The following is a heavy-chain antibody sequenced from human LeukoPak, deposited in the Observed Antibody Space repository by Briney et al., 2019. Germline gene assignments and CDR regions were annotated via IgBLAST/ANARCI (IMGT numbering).Heavy chain of an antibody. CDR2: ISGSGGST. Sequence: GGSLRLSCAASGFTFSSYAMSWVRQAPGKGLEWVSAISGSGGSTYYADSVKGRFTISRDNSKNTLYLQMNSLRAEDTAVYYCARTGRYCSGGSCFSQPNYFDYWGQGTLVTVSS. V-gene: IGHV3-23*01. J-gene: IGHJ4*02. CDR1: GFTFSSYA. CDR3: ARTGRYCSGGSCFSQPNYFDY. D-gene: IGHD2-15*01.